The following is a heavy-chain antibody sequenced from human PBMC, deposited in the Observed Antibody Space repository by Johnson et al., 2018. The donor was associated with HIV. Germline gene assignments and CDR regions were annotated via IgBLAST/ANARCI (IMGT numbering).Heavy chain of an antibody. Sequence: QVQLVESGGGVVQPGRSLRLSCAASGFTFSSYGMHWVRQAPGQGLEWVAVIWYDGSNTYYADSVKGRFTISRDNSKNTLYLQMNSLRAEDTAVYYCANGRLAAHDAFDIWGQGTMVTVYS. CDR1: GFTFSSYG. D-gene: IGHD1-26*01. J-gene: IGHJ3*02. V-gene: IGHV3-33*06. CDR2: IWYDGSNT. CDR3: ANGRLAAHDAFDI.